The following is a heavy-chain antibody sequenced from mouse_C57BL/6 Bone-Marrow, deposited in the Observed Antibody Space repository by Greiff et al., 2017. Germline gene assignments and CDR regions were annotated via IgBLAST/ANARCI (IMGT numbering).Heavy chain of an antibody. CDR3: LGYYGSSS. V-gene: IGHV1-15*01. J-gene: IGHJ2*01. Sequence: QVQLQQSGAELVRPGASVTLSCKASGYTFTDYEMHWVKQTPVHGLEWIGAIDPETGGTAYNQKFKGKAILTADKSSSTAFMALRSLTSEDSAVYYCLGYYGSSSWGQGTTLTVSS. D-gene: IGHD1-1*01. CDR2: IDPETGGT. CDR1: GYTFTDYE.